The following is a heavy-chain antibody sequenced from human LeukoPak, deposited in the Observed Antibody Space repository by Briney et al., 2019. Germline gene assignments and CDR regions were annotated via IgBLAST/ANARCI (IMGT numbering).Heavy chain of an antibody. CDR3: ARMATGAAGGALDV. V-gene: IGHV3-64*02. D-gene: IGHD1-1*01. Sequence: GGSLRLSCAASGFTFRSYAIHWVRQAPGKGLEYVASISGDGGTISYPDSVKGRFAISRDNSKNTVYLQMGRLRTEDMGVYYCARMATGAAGGALDVWGQGTTVIVS. J-gene: IGHJ6*02. CDR1: GFTFRSYA. CDR2: ISGDGGTI.